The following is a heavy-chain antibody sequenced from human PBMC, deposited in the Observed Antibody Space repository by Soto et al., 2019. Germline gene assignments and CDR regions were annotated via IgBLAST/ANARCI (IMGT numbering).Heavy chain of an antibody. CDR1: GGSFSGYY. Sequence: SETLSLTCAVYGGSFSGYYWSWIRQPPGKGLEWIGEINHSGSTNYNPSLKSRVTISVDTSKNQFSLKLSSVTAAGTAVYYCARGLGKVDYWGQGTLVTVSS. CDR2: INHSGST. CDR3: ARGLGKVDY. J-gene: IGHJ4*02. V-gene: IGHV4-34*01.